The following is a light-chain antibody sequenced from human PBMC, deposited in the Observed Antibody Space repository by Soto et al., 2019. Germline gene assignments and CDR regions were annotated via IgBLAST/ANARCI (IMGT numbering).Light chain of an antibody. CDR1: GSNIGAGYD. CDR3: QSYDSSPSGYV. Sequence: QSDLTQPPSVSGAPGQRVTISCTGSGSNIGAGYDVHWYQQLPGTAPKLLIFANINRPSGVPDRFSGSKSGTSASLAITGLRAEDEADYYCQSYDSSPSGYVFGTGTKVTVL. CDR2: ANI. V-gene: IGLV1-40*01. J-gene: IGLJ1*01.